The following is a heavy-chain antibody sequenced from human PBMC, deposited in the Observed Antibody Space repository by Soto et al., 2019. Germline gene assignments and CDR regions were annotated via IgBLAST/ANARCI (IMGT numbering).Heavy chain of an antibody. CDR1: GFNVGDNY. CDR2: SSSSGGYT. CDR3: ARSSGRRHVFTFDYGLDV. J-gene: IGHJ6*02. D-gene: IGHD3-16*01. Sequence: QVQLVESGGGLVEPGGSLRLSCAASGFNVGDNYMTWIRQAPGKGLEWLSYSSSSGGYTNYADSVKGRVIISRDNAKNSLHLQMDSLRAEEMAVYFCARSSGRRHVFTFDYGLDVWGQGTTFTVSS. V-gene: IGHV3-11*06.